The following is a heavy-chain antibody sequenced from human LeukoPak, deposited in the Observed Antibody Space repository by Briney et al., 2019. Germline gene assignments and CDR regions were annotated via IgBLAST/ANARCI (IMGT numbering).Heavy chain of an antibody. CDR3: AKDPAYYYDSPPDY. D-gene: IGHD3-22*01. J-gene: IGHJ4*02. CDR2: ISGSGGST. CDR1: GFTFSKYG. Sequence: GGSLRLSCAASGFTFSKYGMTWVRQAPGKGLEWVSAISGSGGSTYYADSVKGRFTISRDNSKNTLYLQMNSLRAEDTAVYYCAKDPAYYYDSPPDYWGQGTLVTVSS. V-gene: IGHV3-23*01.